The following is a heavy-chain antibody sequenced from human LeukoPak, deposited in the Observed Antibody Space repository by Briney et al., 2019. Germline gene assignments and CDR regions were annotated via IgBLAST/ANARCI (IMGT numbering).Heavy chain of an antibody. Sequence: PGGSLRLSCSASGFTFSSYAMDWVRQAPGKGLEYVSTISSNGGSTYYADSVKGRFTISRDNSKNTLYLQMNSLRAEDTAVYYCAREDTAMEYYYYGMDVWGQGTTVTVSS. V-gene: IGHV3-64*04. CDR3: AREDTAMEYYYYGMDV. D-gene: IGHD5-18*01. J-gene: IGHJ6*02. CDR1: GFTFSSYA. CDR2: ISSNGGST.